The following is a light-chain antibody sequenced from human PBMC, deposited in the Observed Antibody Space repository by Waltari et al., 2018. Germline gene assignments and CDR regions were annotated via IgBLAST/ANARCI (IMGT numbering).Light chain of an antibody. CDR3: MQGTHWPPWT. CDR2: KVS. V-gene: IGKV2-30*01. J-gene: IGKJ1*01. CDR1: QSLVYSDGNTY. Sequence: DVVMTHSPLSLPVPLGQPASISCRSSQSLVYSDGNTYLNWFQQRPGQSPRRLIYKVSNRDSGVPDRFSGSGSGTDFTLKISRVEAEDVGVYYCMQGTHWPPWTFGQGTKVEIK.